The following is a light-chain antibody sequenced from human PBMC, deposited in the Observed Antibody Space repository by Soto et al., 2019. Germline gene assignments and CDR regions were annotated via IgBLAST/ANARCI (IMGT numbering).Light chain of an antibody. Sequence: QMPQPLLTLTAAVGERVTITCRSSRCIITWMAWDQQKPWKAPKLLVEDAPNLQSSVASGFSGSGTGTEFTLIIIGLQPDDSATYYCQQYTNINIPWTLGQGTKV. CDR1: RCIITW. CDR2: DAP. V-gene: IGKV1-5*01. CDR3: QQYTNINIPWT. J-gene: IGKJ1*01.